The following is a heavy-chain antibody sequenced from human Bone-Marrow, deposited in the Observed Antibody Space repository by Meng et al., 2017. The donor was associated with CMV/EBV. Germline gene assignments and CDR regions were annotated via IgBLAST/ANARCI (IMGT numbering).Heavy chain of an antibody. CDR1: GGSISSGGYY. J-gene: IGHJ2*01. V-gene: IGHV4-31*03. Sequence: CPVSGGSISSGGYYWSWIRQHPGKGLEWIGYIYYSGSTYYNPSLKSRVTISVDTSKNEFSLKLSSVTAADTAVYYCARDGDGERYYDLWGRGILVTVSS. CDR3: ARDGDGERYYDL. D-gene: IGHD3-10*01. CDR2: IYYSGST.